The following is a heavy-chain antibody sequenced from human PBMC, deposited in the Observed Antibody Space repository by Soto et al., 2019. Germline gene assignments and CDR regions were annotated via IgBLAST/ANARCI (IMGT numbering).Heavy chain of an antibody. CDR3: ARDRTTLSPIGVDY. Sequence: PRLSCAASGFTFSSYSMNWVRQAPGKGLEWVSSISSSSSYIYYADSVKGRFTISRDNAKNSLYLQMNSLRAEDTAVYYCARDRTTLSPIGVDYWGQGTLVTVSS. J-gene: IGHJ4*02. CDR1: GFTFSSYS. CDR2: ISSSSSYI. D-gene: IGHD2-8*01. V-gene: IGHV3-21*01.